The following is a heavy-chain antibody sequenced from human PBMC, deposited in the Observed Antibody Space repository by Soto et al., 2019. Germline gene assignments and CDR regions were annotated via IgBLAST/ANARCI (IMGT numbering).Heavy chain of an antibody. V-gene: IGHV1-2*02. CDR2: INPDSGDT. Sequence: QVQLVQSGAEVKKPGASVKVSCKASGYTFTDYQIYWVRQAPGQGLEWMGWINPDSGDTGYAQNFQGRVTMTRDTSISTACMELSRLESDDTAVYYCTRDLVQGVSILSYWGQGTLVTVSS. CDR3: TRDLVQGVSILSY. D-gene: IGHD3-10*01. J-gene: IGHJ4*02. CDR1: GYTFTDYQ.